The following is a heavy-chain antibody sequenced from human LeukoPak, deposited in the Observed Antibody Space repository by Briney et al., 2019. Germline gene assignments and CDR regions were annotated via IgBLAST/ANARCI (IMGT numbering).Heavy chain of an antibody. J-gene: IGHJ4*02. CDR2: ISGSGGST. D-gene: IGHD3-9*01. CDR3: AKDRRYFDWLLGGYFDY. CDR1: GFAFSSYA. V-gene: IGHV3-23*01. Sequence: PGGSLRLSCAASGFAFSSYAMSWVRQAPGKGLEWVSVISGSGGSTYYADSVKGRFTISRDNSKNTLYLRMNSLRAEDTAVYYCAKDRRYFDWLLGGYFDYWGQGTLVTVSS.